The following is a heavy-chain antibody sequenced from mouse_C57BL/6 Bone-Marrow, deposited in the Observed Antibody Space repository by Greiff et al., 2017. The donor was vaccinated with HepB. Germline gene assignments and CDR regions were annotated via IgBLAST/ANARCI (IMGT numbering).Heavy chain of an antibody. J-gene: IGHJ4*01. CDR1: GYTFTSYG. V-gene: IGHV1-81*01. Sequence: VKLVESGAELARPGASVKLSCKASGYTFTSYGISWVKQRTGQGLEWIGEIYPRSGNTYYNEKFKGKATLTADKSSSTAYMELRSLTSEDSAVYFCARDGYYLYAMDYWGQGTSVTVSS. D-gene: IGHD2-3*01. CDR2: IYPRSGNT. CDR3: ARDGYYLYAMDY.